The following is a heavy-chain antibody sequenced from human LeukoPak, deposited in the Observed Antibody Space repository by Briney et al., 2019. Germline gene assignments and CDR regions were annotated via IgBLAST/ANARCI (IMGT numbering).Heavy chain of an antibody. V-gene: IGHV3-48*03. D-gene: IGHD6-19*01. J-gene: IGHJ5*02. CDR1: GFTFSSYE. CDR3: ARGGRIAVASNWFDP. Sequence: GGSLRLSCAASGFTFSSYEMNWVRQAPGKGLERVSYISSSGSTIYYADSVKGRFTISRDNAKNTLYLQMNSLRAEDTAVYYCARGGRIAVASNWFDPWGQGTLVTVSS. CDR2: ISSSGSTI.